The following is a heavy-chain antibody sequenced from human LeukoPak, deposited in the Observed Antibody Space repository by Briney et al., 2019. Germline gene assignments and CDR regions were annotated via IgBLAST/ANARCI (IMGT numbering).Heavy chain of an antibody. V-gene: IGHV3-30*04. D-gene: IGHD3-16*02. CDR2: IPYDGSNK. J-gene: IGHJ5*02. CDR3: ARDNSVGDIAWWFDP. CDR1: GFTFSSYA. Sequence: GGSLRLSCAASGFTFSSYAMHWVRQAPGKGLEWVALIPYDGSNKYYADSVKGRFTVSRDNSKNTLLLQMNSLRVDDTAVYYCARDNSVGDIAWWFDPWGQGTLVTVSS.